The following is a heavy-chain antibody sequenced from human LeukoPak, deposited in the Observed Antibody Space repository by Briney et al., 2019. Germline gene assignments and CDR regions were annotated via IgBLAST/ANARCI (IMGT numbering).Heavy chain of an antibody. V-gene: IGHV4-34*01. CDR3: ARTTRTRYNWNYDAFDI. Sequence: SETLSLTCAVYGGSFSGCYWSWIRQPPGKGLEWIGEINHSGSTNYNPSLKSRVTISVDTSKNQFSLKLSSVTAADTAVYYCARTTRTRYNWNYDAFDIWGQGTMVTVSS. CDR1: GGSFSGCY. CDR2: INHSGST. J-gene: IGHJ3*02. D-gene: IGHD1-7*01.